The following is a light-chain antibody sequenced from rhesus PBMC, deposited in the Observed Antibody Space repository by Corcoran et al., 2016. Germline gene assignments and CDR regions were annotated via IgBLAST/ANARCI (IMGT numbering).Light chain of an antibody. CDR1: QGISNW. CDR3: QQHDNFPLT. J-gene: IGKJ4*01. V-gene: IGKV1-69*01. Sequence: DIQMTQSPSSLSASVGDRVTITCRASQGISNWLAWYQQKPGKAPKLLIYRATNLETGVPSRFRGSGSGTGFTLTSRSLQPEDIATYYCQQHDNFPLTVGGGTKVEIK. CDR2: RAT.